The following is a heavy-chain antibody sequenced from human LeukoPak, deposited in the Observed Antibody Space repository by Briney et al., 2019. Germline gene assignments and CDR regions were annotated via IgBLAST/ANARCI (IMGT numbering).Heavy chain of an antibody. CDR3: VKRATGSTESVDY. D-gene: IGHD1-7*01. CDR1: GFAFSSYW. V-gene: IGHV3-7*01. Sequence: SGRSLRLSCAASGFAFSSYWITWVRQAAGRGLGWVANIKQDGSEQYYVDSVQGRFTITRDNSKNSLYLQMSSLRAEDTAVYYCVKRATGSTESVDYWGRGTLVSVSS. CDR2: IKQDGSEQ. J-gene: IGHJ4*02.